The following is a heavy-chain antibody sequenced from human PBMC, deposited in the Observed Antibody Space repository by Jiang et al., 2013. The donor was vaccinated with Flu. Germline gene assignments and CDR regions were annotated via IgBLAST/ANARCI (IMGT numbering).Heavy chain of an antibody. Sequence: YALSWVRQAPGQGLEWMGWINTNTGNPTYAQGFTGRFVFSLDTSVSTAYLQISSLKAEDTAVYYCARGSGYYYVDYWGQGTLVTVSS. D-gene: IGHD3-22*01. CDR3: ARGSGYYYVDY. CDR1: YA. V-gene: IGHV7-4-1*02. CDR2: INTNTGNP. J-gene: IGHJ4*02.